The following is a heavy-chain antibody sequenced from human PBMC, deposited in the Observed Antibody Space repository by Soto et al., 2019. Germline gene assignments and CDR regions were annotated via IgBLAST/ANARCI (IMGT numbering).Heavy chain of an antibody. Sequence: PGGSLRLSCAASGFTFSDYYMSWIRQAPGKGLEWVSYISSSSSYTNYADSVKGRFTISRDNAKNSLYLQMNSLRAEDTAVYYCARDLDYGGKPGGFDYWGQGTLVTVSS. CDR2: ISSSSSYT. D-gene: IGHD4-17*01. CDR3: ARDLDYGGKPGGFDY. CDR1: GFTFSDYY. J-gene: IGHJ4*02. V-gene: IGHV3-11*06.